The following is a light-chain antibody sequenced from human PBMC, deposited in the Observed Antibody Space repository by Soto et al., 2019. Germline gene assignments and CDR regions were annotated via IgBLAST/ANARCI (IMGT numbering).Light chain of an antibody. J-gene: IGLJ3*02. CDR1: DIGDKS. Sequence: SYELTQPPSVSVAPGQTARITCGGNDIGDKSVHWYQQKPGQAPLLVVYDDTDRPSGIPERFSGSNSGNTATLTISRVEAGDEADYYCQVWDSSSDHWLFGGGTKLTVL. CDR3: QVWDSSSDHWL. CDR2: DDT. V-gene: IGLV3-21*02.